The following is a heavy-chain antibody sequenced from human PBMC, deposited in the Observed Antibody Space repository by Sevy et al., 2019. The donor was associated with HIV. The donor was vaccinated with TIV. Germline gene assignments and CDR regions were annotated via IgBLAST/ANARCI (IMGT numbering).Heavy chain of an antibody. Sequence: GGSLRLSCAASGFTFSSYSMNWVRQAPGKGLEWVSYISSSSSTIYCADSVKGRFTISRDNAKNSLYLQMNSLRDEDTAVYYCAREPEDTVMVPTGGYYGMDVWGQGTTVTVSS. D-gene: IGHD5-18*01. CDR3: AREPEDTVMVPTGGYYGMDV. J-gene: IGHJ6*02. CDR2: ISSSSSTI. V-gene: IGHV3-48*02. CDR1: GFTFSSYS.